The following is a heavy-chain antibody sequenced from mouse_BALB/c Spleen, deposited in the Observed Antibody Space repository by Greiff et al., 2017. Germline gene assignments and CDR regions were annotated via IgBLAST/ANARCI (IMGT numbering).Heavy chain of an antibody. D-gene: IGHD2-4*01. CDR2: INPYNDGT. J-gene: IGHJ4*01. CDR1: GYTFTSYV. V-gene: IGHV1-14*01. Sequence: EVQLQQSGPELVKPGASVKMSCKASGYTFTSYVMHWVKQKPGQGLEWIGYINPYNDGTKYNEKFKGKATLTSDKSSSTAYMELSSLTSEDSAVYYCARRLSTMITPYAMDYWGQGTSVTVSS. CDR3: ARRLSTMITPYAMDY.